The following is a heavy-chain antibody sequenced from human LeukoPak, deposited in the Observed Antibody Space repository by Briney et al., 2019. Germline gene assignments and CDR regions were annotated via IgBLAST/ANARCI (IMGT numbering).Heavy chain of an antibody. V-gene: IGHV4-34*01. CDR2: INHSGST. CDR1: GGSFSGYY. Sequence: SETLSRTCAVYGGSFSGYYWSWIRQPPGKGLEWLGEINHSGSTNYNPSLKSRVTISVDTSKNQFSLKLSSVTAADTAVYYCARGKTGYSSKKNWFDPWGQGTLVTVSS. D-gene: IGHD6-13*01. J-gene: IGHJ5*02. CDR3: ARGKTGYSSKKNWFDP.